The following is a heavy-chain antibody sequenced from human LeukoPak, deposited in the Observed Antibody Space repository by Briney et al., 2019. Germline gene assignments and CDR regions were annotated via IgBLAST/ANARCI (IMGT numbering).Heavy chain of an antibody. CDR3: ARGGSAAKYYFDS. CDR2: IFYSGTT. D-gene: IGHD6-13*01. CDR1: NDSISPLY. Sequence: SETLTLTCTVSNDSISPLYWGWIRQPPGKGLEFIGYIFYSGTTNFNPSLKSRVTLSVDTSKNQFSLRLNSVTAADTAVYYCARGGSAAKYYFDSWGQGTLVTVSS. V-gene: IGHV4-59*11. J-gene: IGHJ4*02.